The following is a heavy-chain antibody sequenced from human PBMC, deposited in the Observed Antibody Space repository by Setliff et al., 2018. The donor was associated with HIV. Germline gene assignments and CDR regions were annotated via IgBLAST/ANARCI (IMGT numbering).Heavy chain of an antibody. J-gene: IGHJ6*03. Sequence: VASVKVSCKASGYTFINYHITWVRQAPGQGLEWVGSISASSANTNYTQGRVTMTTDISTSTAYMELRSLRSADSAVYYCARVPVSNYYYYMDVWGKGTTVTVSS. CDR3: ARVPVSNYYYYMDV. V-gene: IGHV1-18*01. CDR2: ISASSANT. CDR1: GYTFINYH.